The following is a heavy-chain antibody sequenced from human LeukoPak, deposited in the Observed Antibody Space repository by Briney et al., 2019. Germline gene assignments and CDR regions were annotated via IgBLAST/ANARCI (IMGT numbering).Heavy chain of an antibody. J-gene: IGHJ3*02. D-gene: IGHD3-10*01. V-gene: IGHV1-69*13. Sequence: SVKVSCKASGGTFSSYAISWVRQAPGQGLEWMGGTIPIFGTANYAQKFQGRVTITADESTSTAYMELSSLRSEDTAVYYCAREGYYGSGSYYHDAFDIWGQGTMVTVSS. CDR1: GGTFSSYA. CDR2: TIPIFGTA. CDR3: AREGYYGSGSYYHDAFDI.